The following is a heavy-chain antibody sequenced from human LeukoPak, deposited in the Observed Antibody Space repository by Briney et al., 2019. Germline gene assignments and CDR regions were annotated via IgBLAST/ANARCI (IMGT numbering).Heavy chain of an antibody. D-gene: IGHD5-12*01. J-gene: IGHJ2*01. CDR2: ISYDGSNK. V-gene: IGHV3-30-3*01. Sequence: GGSLRLSCAASGFTFSSYAMHWVRQAPGKGLEWVAVISYDGSNKYYADSVKGRFTISRDNAKNTVYLEMNSLRAEDTAVYYCARGGLRNWYFDLWGRGTLVTVSS. CDR1: GFTFSSYA. CDR3: ARGGLRNWYFDL.